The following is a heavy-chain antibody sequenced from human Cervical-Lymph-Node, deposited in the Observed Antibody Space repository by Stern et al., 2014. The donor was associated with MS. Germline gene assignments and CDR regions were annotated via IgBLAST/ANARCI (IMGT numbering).Heavy chain of an antibody. J-gene: IGHJ4*02. CDR3: ARGMDSSSSNFDY. CDR1: GGSISSGDYY. V-gene: IGHV4-30-4*01. Sequence: VQLLESGPGLVKPSPTLSLTCTVSGGSISSGDYYWSWIRPAPGKGLEWIGYIYYSGSTYYNTSVKRRVIIAEETSTTQLSLKRSSVTAADTAVYYCARGMDSSSSNFDYWGQGTLVTVSS. CDR2: IYYSGST. D-gene: IGHD6-6*01.